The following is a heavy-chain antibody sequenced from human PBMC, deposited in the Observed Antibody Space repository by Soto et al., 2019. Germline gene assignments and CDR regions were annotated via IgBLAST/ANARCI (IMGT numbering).Heavy chain of an antibody. Sequence: SGPTLVNPTQTLTLTCAFSGFSLSTIGLGVGWVRQPPGKALEWLALIYWDDDERYSPSLRSRLTITKDTSKNQVVLSMTNMDPLDTATYYCARWELLRGYYFDYWGQ. V-gene: IGHV2-5*02. CDR2: IYWDDDE. D-gene: IGHD1-26*01. CDR1: GFSLSTIGLG. CDR3: ARWELLRGYYFDY. J-gene: IGHJ4*02.